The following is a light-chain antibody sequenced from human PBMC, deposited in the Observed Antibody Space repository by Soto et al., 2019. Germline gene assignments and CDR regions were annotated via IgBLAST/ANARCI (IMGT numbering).Light chain of an antibody. CDR2: KAS. CDR3: QQYHTYSWT. V-gene: IGKV1-5*03. J-gene: IGKJ1*01. CDR1: ENIGVW. Sequence: DIQMTQSPSTLSASVGDRVTITCRASENIGVWLAWYQQKPGKAPKLLIYKASSLQSGVPSRFSGGGSGTEFTLTISSLQPEDFGTYYCQQYHTYSWTFGQGTKVDIK.